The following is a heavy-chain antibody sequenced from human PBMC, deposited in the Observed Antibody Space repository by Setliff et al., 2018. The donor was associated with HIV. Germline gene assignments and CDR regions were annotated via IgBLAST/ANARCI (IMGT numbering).Heavy chain of an antibody. CDR3: AREIDRAVAGCYFDY. CDR2: INAGNGDT. Sequence: ASVKVSCKASGYTFTTYTIHWVRQAPGQRLEWMGWINAGNGDTKYSQGFQGRVTITRDTSASTAYMELSGLRSEDLAVYYCAREIDRAVAGCYFDYWGQGTLVTVSS. V-gene: IGHV1-3*03. D-gene: IGHD6-19*01. J-gene: IGHJ4*02. CDR1: GYTFTTYT.